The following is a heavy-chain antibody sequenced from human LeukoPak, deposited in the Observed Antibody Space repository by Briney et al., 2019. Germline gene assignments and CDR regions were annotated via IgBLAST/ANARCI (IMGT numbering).Heavy chain of an antibody. CDR1: AVTCSSYG. J-gene: IGHJ4*02. Sequence: RGSLRRSRAASAVTCSSYGMHGVRQAPGKGLEWVALISSDGNDKLYGDSVKGRFTISRDDSKSTLYLQMNSLRAEDTAVYYCTTKVIRGNSGDDYDDWGQGTLVTVSS. V-gene: IGHV3-30*03. CDR3: TTKVIRGNSGDDYDD. D-gene: IGHD5-12*01. CDR2: ISSDGNDK.